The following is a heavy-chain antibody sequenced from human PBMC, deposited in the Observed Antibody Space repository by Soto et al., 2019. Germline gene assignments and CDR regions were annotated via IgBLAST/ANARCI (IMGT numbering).Heavy chain of an antibody. V-gene: IGHV4-38-2*02. CDR3: AKAHVIVVAGSSFAH. D-gene: IGHD6-19*01. CDR1: GYSISSGSY. J-gene: IGHJ4*01. Sequence: SETLSLTCTVSGYSISSGSYWGWIRQPPGKGPEWIASIYHGGTTFYNPSLKSRVTVSVDKSNNQFSLKLRSVTAADTAVYYCAKAHVIVVAGSSFAHWSHGSLDTV. CDR2: IYHGGTT.